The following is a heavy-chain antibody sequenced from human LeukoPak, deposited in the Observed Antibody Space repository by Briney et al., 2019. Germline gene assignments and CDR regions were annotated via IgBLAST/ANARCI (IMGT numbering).Heavy chain of an antibody. V-gene: IGHV3-30*18. CDR2: ISSDGGNV. J-gene: IGHJ4*02. D-gene: IGHD6-13*01. CDR3: AKGQQGHMWLDN. CDR1: AFTFRSFG. Sequence: GGSLRLSCAASAFTFRSFGMQWVRQAPGKGLEWVAFISSDGGNVYYADSVNGRFSISRDSFKATLYLQMNSLRPEDTAVYYCAKGQQGHMWLDNWGQGTLVIVSS.